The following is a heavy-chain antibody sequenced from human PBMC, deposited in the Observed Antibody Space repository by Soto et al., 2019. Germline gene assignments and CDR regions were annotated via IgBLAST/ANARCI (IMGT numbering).Heavy chain of an antibody. CDR2: IYHSGST. V-gene: IGHV4-30-2*01. J-gene: IGHJ4*02. D-gene: IGHD1-26*01. Sequence: SETLSLTCAVSGGSISSGGYSWSWIRQPPGKGLEWIGYIYHSGSTYYNPSLKSRVTISVDRSKNQFSLKLSSVTAADTAVYYCARWGSGSYYSSFFDYWGQGTLVTVSS. CDR3: ARWGSGSYYSSFFDY. CDR1: GGSISSGGYS.